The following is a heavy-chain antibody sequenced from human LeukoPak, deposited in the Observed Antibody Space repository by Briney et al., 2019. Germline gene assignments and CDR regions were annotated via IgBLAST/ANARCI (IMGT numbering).Heavy chain of an antibody. CDR3: ARDLSDYSNAGFDY. CDR2: ISSSSSTI. V-gene: IGHV3-48*01. Sequence: GGSLRLSCAVSGFTFSSYSMNWVRQAPGKGLEWVSYISSSSSTIYYADSVKGRFTISRDNAKNSLYLQMNSLRAEDTAVYYCARDLSDYSNAGFDYWGQGTLVTVSS. D-gene: IGHD4-11*01. CDR1: GFTFSSYS. J-gene: IGHJ4*02.